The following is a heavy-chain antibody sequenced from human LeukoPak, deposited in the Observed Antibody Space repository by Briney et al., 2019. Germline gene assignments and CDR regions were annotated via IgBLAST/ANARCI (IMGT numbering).Heavy chain of an antibody. CDR3: ARILWFGELLTEFDY. V-gene: IGHV3-66*01. CDR2: IHSGGST. D-gene: IGHD3-10*01. CDR1: GFTVSSNY. J-gene: IGHJ4*02. Sequence: GGSLRLSCAASGFTVSSNYMSWVRQAPGKGLGWVSVIHSGGSTYYADSVKGRFTISRDNSKNTLYLQMNSLRAEDTAVYYCARILWFGELLTEFDYWGQGTLVTVSS.